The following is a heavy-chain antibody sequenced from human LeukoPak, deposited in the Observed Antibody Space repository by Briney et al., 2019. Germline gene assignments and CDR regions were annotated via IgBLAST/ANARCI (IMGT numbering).Heavy chain of an antibody. Sequence: SVKVSCKASGGTFSSYAISWVRQAPGQGLEWMGGTIPTFGTANYAQKFQGRVTITADESTSTAYMELSSLRSEDTAVYYCAIFHNWNDPRSYYYYGMDVWGKGTTDTVSS. CDR2: TIPTFGTA. D-gene: IGHD1-1*01. CDR3: AIFHNWNDPRSYYYYGMDV. V-gene: IGHV1-69*13. J-gene: IGHJ6*04. CDR1: GGTFSSYA.